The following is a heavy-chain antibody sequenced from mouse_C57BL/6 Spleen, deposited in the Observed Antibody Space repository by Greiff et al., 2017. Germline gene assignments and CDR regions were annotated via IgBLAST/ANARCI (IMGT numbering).Heavy chain of an antibody. D-gene: IGHD3-2*02. CDR1: GYAFSSSW. CDR3: ARSTAQATQN. J-gene: IGHJ2*01. Sequence: VQLQQSGPELVKPGASVKISCKASGYAFSSSWMNWVKQRPGKGLEWIGRIYPGDGDTNYNGKFKGKATLTADKSSSTAYMQLSSLTSEDSAVYFCARSTAQATQNWGQGTTLTVSS. CDR2: IYPGDGDT. V-gene: IGHV1-82*01.